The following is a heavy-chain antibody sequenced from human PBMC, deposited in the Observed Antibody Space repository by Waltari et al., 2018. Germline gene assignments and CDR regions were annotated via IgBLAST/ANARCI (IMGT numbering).Heavy chain of an antibody. J-gene: IGHJ3*01. V-gene: IGHV4-39*01. CDR3: ATYIGASVGTAAFDV. D-gene: IGHD5-12*01. CDR2: ISYAGAT. Sequence: QLQLQESGPGLVKPSETLSLTCSVSGGSITSNRPYWVWIRQPPGQGLEWIGTISYAGATYSSPSLNSRVTVSRDTSKNQLSLTLGSVTASDTAVYYCATYIGASVGTAAFDVWGQGAMVTVSS. CDR1: GGSITSNRPY.